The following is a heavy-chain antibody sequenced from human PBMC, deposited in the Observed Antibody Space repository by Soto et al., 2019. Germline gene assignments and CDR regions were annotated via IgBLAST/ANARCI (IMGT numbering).Heavy chain of an antibody. D-gene: IGHD2-2*02. V-gene: IGHV6-1*01. CDR2: TYYRSRWYN. Sequence: PLQTLSLTCVISGDSVSSNSAAWNWIRQSPSKGLEWLGRTYYRSRWYNDYAVSVRSRITVNADTSKNQFSLHLNSVTPDDTAVHFFFLTIRRHWCYTLFSTRGSSDL. CDR1: GDSVSSNSAA. CDR3: FLTIRRHWCYTLFSTRGSSDL. J-gene: IGHJ2*01.